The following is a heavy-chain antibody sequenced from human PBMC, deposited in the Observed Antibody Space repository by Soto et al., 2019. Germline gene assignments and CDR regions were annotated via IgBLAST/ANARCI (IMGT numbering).Heavy chain of an antibody. CDR2: IYYSGST. J-gene: IGHJ4*02. Sequence: QLQLQESGPGLLKPSETLSLTCTVSGGSFDSTGYYWAWARQPPGKGLEWITYIYYSGSTYYNPSLKTRLSISVDTSSNQFSLRLSSVTAADTAVYYCATVPIVGTTPYYCDYWGQGTLVTVSS. D-gene: IGHD1-1*01. CDR3: ATVPIVGTTPYYCDY. CDR1: GGSFDSTGYY. V-gene: IGHV4-39*01.